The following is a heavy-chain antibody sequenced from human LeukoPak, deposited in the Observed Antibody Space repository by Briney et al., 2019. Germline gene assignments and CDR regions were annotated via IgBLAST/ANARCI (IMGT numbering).Heavy chain of an antibody. V-gene: IGHV1-18*01. CDR2: ISAYNGNT. D-gene: IGHD1-26*01. Sequence: GASVKVSCKASGYTFTSYGISWVRQAPGQGLEWMGWISAYNGNTNYAQKFQGRVTMTRDTSISTAYMELSRLRSDDTAVYYCARDSSVGATSTTSFDYWGQGTLVTVSS. J-gene: IGHJ4*02. CDR3: ARDSSVGATSTTSFDY. CDR1: GYTFTSYG.